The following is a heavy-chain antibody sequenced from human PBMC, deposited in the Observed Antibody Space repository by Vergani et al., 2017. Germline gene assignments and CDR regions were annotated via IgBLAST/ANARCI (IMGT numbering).Heavy chain of an antibody. J-gene: IGHJ4*02. CDR1: GGSVSSGSYY. Sequence: QVQLQESGPGLVKPSETLSLTCTVSGGSVSSGSYYWTWIRQPAGKGLEWIGEIYYRGSTNSNPSLKSRVTISVDTSKNQFSLKLSSVTAADTAVYYCARGSPGPYFDYWGQGSLVTVSS. CDR3: ARGSPGPYFDY. V-gene: IGHV4-61*10. CDR2: IYYRGST.